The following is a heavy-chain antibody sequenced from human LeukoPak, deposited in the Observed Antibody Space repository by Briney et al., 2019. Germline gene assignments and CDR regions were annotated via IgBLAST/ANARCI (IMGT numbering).Heavy chain of an antibody. J-gene: IGHJ5*02. CDR3: ARDPKMVRGVPWFDP. Sequence: GGSLRLSCAASGFTFSSYWMHWVRQAPGKGLVWVSRINGDGSSISYADSVKGRFTISRDNAKNTLYLQMNSLRAEDTAVYYCARDPKMVRGVPWFDPWGQGTLVTVSS. CDR1: GFTFSSYW. D-gene: IGHD3-10*01. V-gene: IGHV3-74*01. CDR2: INGDGSSI.